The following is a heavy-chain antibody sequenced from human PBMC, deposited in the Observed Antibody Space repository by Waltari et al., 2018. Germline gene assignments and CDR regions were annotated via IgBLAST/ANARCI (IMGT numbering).Heavy chain of an antibody. Sequence: QLRLQESGPGLVKPSDTLSLTCTVPGGSLSRTNYYWGWIRQPPGKGLEWIGSIYYSGNTYYNPSLKSRVTMSADTSKNQFSLKLSSVTAADTAVYYCARHQDWVVVSATWFDPWGQGTLVTVSS. J-gene: IGHJ5*02. CDR2: IYYSGNT. CDR1: GGSLSRTNYY. CDR3: ARHQDWVVVSATWFDP. D-gene: IGHD2-21*02. V-gene: IGHV4-39*01.